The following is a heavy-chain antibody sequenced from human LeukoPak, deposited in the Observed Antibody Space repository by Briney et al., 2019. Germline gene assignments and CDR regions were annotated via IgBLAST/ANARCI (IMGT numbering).Heavy chain of an antibody. V-gene: IGHV4-39*01. CDR3: TSRGFRLPLDAFDV. D-gene: IGHD5-24*01. CDR2: IYNNGDT. Sequence: TSETLSLTSTVSGGPITSSAYYWVWVRQSPGRGLEWLGSIYNNGDTSYNRPFESRITIAIETSKNQFSLKMTSVTAADTAAYYCTSRGFRLPLDAFDVWGQGTRVAVSS. CDR1: GGPITSSAYY. J-gene: IGHJ3*01.